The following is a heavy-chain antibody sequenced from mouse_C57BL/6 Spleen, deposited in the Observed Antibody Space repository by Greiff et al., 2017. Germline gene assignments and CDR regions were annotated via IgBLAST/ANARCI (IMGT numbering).Heavy chain of an antibody. CDR1: GYAFSSSW. CDR2: IYPGDGDT. J-gene: IGHJ4*01. Sequence: VQLQQSGPELVKPGASVKISCKASGYAFSSSWMNWVKQRPGKGLEWIGRIYPGDGDTNYNGKFKGKATLTADKSSSTAYLQLSSLTSEDSAVYFCARAPYYYGSSSYYAMDYWGQGTSVTVSS. V-gene: IGHV1-82*01. CDR3: ARAPYYYGSSSYYAMDY. D-gene: IGHD1-1*01.